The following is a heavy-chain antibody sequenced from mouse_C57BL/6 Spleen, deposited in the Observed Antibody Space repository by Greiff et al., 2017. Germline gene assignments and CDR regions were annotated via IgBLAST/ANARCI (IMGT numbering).Heavy chain of an antibody. CDR1: GYAFTNYL. J-gene: IGHJ4*01. Sequence: QVQLQQSGAELVRPGTSVKVSCKASGYAFTNYLIEWVKQRPGQGLEWIGVINPGSGGTHYNEKLKGKATLTTEKSSSTAYMQLSSLTSEDSSVYFCARRAEVYAMDYWGQGTSVTVSS. D-gene: IGHD3-3*01. CDR3: ARRAEVYAMDY. CDR2: INPGSGGT. V-gene: IGHV1-54*01.